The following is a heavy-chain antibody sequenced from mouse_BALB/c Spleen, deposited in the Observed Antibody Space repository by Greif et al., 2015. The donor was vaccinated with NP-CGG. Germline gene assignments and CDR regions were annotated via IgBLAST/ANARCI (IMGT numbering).Heavy chain of an antibody. D-gene: IGHD2-2*01. J-gene: IGHJ3*01. CDR1: GFNIKDYY. CDR3: ASIYYGYDGTAWFAY. V-gene: IGHV14-1*02. CDR2: IDPENGNT. Sequence: VQLQQSGAELVRPGALVKLSCKASGFNIKDYYMHWVKQRPEQGLEWIGWIDPENGNTIYDPKFQGKASITADTSSNTAYLQLSSLTSEDTAVYYCASIYYGYDGTAWFAYWGQGTLVTVSA.